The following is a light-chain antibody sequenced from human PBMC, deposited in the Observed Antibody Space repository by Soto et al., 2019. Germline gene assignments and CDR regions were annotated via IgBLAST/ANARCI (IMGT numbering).Light chain of an antibody. J-gene: IGKJ4*01. Sequence: IQLTQSPSSLSASVGDRVTITFRASQAIRTALGWYQQKPGKAPELLIYTASTLQGGVPYRFSGSGSGTDFTLTISSLQAEDVAVYYCQQYFDSPVTFGGGTKVDIK. CDR2: TAS. V-gene: IGKV1-6*01. CDR1: QAIRTA. CDR3: QQYFDSPVT.